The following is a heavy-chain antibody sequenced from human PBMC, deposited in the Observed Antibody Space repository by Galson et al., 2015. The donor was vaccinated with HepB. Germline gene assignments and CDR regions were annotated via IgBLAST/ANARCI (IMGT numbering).Heavy chain of an antibody. CDR2: IYSGGST. CDR1: GFTVSSNY. J-gene: IGHJ4*02. D-gene: IGHD3-22*01. V-gene: IGHV3-66*01. CDR3: AREGGYYDSSGYYYGGCDY. Sequence: SLRLSCAASGFTVSSNYMSWVRQAPGKGLEWVSVIYSGGSTYYADSVKGRFTISRDNSKNTLYLQMNSLRAEDTAVYYCAREGGYYDSSGYYYGGCDYWGQGTLVTVSS.